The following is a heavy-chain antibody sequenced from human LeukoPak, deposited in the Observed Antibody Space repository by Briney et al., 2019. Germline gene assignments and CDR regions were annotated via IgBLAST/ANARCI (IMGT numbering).Heavy chain of an antibody. CDR1: GFTFSSYS. CDR3: ARDTAARRPFDY. Sequence: GGSLRLSCAASGFTFSSYSMNWVRQAPGKGLEWVSSISSISSYIYYADSVKGRFTLSRDNAKNSLYLQMNSLRAEDTAVYYCARDTAARRPFDYWGQGTLVTVSS. V-gene: IGHV3-21*01. D-gene: IGHD6-6*01. J-gene: IGHJ4*02. CDR2: ISSISSYI.